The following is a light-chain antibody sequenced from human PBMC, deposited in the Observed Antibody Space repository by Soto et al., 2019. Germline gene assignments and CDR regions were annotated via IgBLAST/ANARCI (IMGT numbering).Light chain of an antibody. CDR2: LAS. V-gene: IGKV2-28*01. CDR3: LQAAQSPLT. Sequence: DIVLTQSPLSLPVTPGEPASISCRSSQSLLQSNGNNHVDWYLQRPGQSPQLLLYLASSRAPGVPERFSGSGSGKEFSLEISRVEAEDVGVYYCLQAAQSPLTFGQGTRLEIK. CDR1: QSLLQSNGNNH. J-gene: IGKJ5*01.